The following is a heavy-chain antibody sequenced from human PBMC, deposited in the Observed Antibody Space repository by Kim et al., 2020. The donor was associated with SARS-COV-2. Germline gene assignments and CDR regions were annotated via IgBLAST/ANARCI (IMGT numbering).Heavy chain of an antibody. CDR1: GGSISSYY. V-gene: IGHV4-59*08. Sequence: SETLSLTCTVSGGSISSYYWSWIRQPPGKGLEWIGYIYYSGSTNYNPSLKSRVTISVDTSKNQFSLKLSSVTAADTAVYYCARLSRGVGAFDIWGQGTMVTVSS. D-gene: IGHD3-10*01. CDR2: IYYSGST. CDR3: ARLSRGVGAFDI. J-gene: IGHJ3*02.